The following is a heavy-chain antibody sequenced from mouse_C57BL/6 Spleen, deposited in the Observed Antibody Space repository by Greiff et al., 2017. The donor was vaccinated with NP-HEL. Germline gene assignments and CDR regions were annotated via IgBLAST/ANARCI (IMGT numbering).Heavy chain of an antibody. D-gene: IGHD2-1*01. J-gene: IGHJ3*01. V-gene: IGHV1-9*01. CDR1: GYTFTGYW. Sequence: VQLQQSGAELMKPGASVKLSCKATGYTFTGYWIEWVKQRPGHGLEWIGEILPGSGSTNYNEKFKGKATFTADTTSNTAYTQLSSLTTEDPAIYYCAGGESYYDNPFAYWGQGTLVTVSS. CDR3: AGGESYYDNPFAY. CDR2: ILPGSGST.